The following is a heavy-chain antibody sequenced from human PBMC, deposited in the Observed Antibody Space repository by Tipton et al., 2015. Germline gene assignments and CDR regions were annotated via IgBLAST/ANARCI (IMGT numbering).Heavy chain of an antibody. CDR3: ARARGLRAGLVDS. CDR1: GGSISSSSYY. V-gene: IGHV4-39*07. D-gene: IGHD3/OR15-3a*01. Sequence: TLSLTCTVSGGSISSSSYYWAWIRQPPGKGLEWIGSLYFSGSTYYNPSLKSRVTISIDRFKNQFSLKLSSVTAADTAVYYCARARGLRAGLVDSWGQGTLVTVSS. CDR2: LYFSGST. J-gene: IGHJ4*02.